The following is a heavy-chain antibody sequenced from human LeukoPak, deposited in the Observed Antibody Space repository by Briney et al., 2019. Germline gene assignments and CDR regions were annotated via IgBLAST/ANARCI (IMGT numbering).Heavy chain of an antibody. Sequence: SVKVSCKDYRGTFRSYTAGWVRPAPGQGLEWLGGVPHLIGTPSYEQNFQGGLTISTDESTSTVYLELSSLSSADTAVYYCARAPGNDAFDIWGQGTMVTVSS. CDR3: ARAPGNDAFDI. CDR1: RGTFRSYT. J-gene: IGHJ3*02. V-gene: IGHV1-69*16. D-gene: IGHD3-10*01. CDR2: VPHLIGTP.